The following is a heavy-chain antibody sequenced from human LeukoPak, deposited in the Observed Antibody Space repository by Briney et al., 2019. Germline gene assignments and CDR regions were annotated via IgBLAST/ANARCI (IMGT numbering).Heavy chain of an antibody. V-gene: IGHV3-20*04. Sequence: PGGSLRLSCAASGSTFDDYGMSWVRQAPGKGLEWVSGINWNGGSTGYADSVKGRFTISRDNAKNSLYLQMNSLRAEDTALYYCARDLVGFGGSYFFDYWGQGTLVTVSS. CDR1: GSTFDDYG. CDR2: INWNGGST. J-gene: IGHJ4*02. CDR3: ARDLVGFGGSYFFDY. D-gene: IGHD1-26*01.